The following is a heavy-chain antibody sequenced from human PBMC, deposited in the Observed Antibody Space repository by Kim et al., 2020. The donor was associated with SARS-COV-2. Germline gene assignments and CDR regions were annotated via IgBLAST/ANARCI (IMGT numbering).Heavy chain of an antibody. CDR3: AREGYYYDSSGYRHAFDI. CDR2: INHSGST. CDR1: GGSFSGYY. V-gene: IGHV4-34*01. J-gene: IGHJ3*02. Sequence: SETLSLTCAVYGGSFSGYYWSWIRQPPGKGLEWIGEINHSGSTNYNPSLKSRVTISVDTSKNQFSLKLSSVTAADTAVYYCAREGYYYDSSGYRHAFDIWGQGTMVTVSS. D-gene: IGHD3-22*01.